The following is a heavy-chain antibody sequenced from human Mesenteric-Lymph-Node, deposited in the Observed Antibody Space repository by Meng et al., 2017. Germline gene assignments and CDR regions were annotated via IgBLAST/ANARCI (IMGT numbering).Heavy chain of an antibody. D-gene: IGHD4-17*01. CDR2: IYHSGST. J-gene: IGHJ6*02. V-gene: IGHV4-4*02. CDR3: ARTSTTVTTWLYYYGMDV. CDR1: GGSISSSNW. Sequence: GSLRLSCAVSGGSISSSNWWSWVRQPPGKGLEWIGEIYHSGSTNYNPSLKSRVTISVDKSTTQFSLQLSSVTAADTAVYYCARTSTTVTTWLYYYGMDVWGQGTTVTVSS.